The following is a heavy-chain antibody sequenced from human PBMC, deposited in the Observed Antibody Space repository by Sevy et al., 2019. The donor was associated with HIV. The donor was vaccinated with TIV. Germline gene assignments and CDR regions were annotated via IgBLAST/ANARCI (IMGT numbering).Heavy chain of an antibody. CDR1: GFTFSSYS. CDR2: ISSSSSYI. D-gene: IGHD3-22*01. V-gene: IGHV3-21*01. Sequence: GGSLRLSCAASGFTFSSYSMKWVRQAPGKGLEWVSSISSSSSYIYYEDSVKGRFTISRDNAKNSLYLQMNSLRAEDTAVYYCARVGTYDSSGYYYWGQGTLVTVSS. J-gene: IGHJ4*02. CDR3: ARVGTYDSSGYYY.